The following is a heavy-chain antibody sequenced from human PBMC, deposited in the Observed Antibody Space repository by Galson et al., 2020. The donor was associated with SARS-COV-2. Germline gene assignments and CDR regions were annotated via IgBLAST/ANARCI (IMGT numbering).Heavy chain of an antibody. Sequence: EFGPTLVKPTQTLTLTCSFSGFSLSTSAVGVGWIRQPPGKALEWLALIYWDDDERYSPSLKSRLTITKDTSKNQVVLTMTNMDPVDTATYYCAHSRWGFGSGSYWFDPWGQGTLVTVSS. CDR2: IYWDDDE. J-gene: IGHJ5*02. D-gene: IGHD3-10*01. V-gene: IGHV2-5*02. CDR3: AHSRWGFGSGSYWFDP. CDR1: GFSLSTSAVG.